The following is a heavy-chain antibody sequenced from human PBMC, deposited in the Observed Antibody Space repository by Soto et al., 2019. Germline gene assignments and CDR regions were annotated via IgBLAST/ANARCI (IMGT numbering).Heavy chain of an antibody. D-gene: IGHD6-6*01. CDR1: GFSLSSYA. CDR2: ISGSGDST. J-gene: IGHJ4*02. CDR3: AKGSASGRPYYFDY. Sequence: HPGGSLRRSCAASGFSLSSYAMSWVRQAPGKGLEWVSAISGSGDSTYYADSVEGRFTISRDISKNTLYLQMSSLRAEDTAIYYCAKGSASGRPYYFDYWGQGALVTVSS. V-gene: IGHV3-23*01.